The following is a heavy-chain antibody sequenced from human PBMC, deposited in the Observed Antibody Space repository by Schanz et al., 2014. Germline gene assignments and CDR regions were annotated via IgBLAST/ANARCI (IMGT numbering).Heavy chain of an antibody. Sequence: EVQLAESGGGLVQPGGSLRLSCAASTFTFSSDWMSWVRQAPGKGLEWVSYVSRSTPDIYYADSVKGRFTMSRDNAKNSVFLQMNSLRAEDTAVYFCVSQTGSPNYWGQGTLVTVSS. V-gene: IGHV3-48*01. CDR3: VSQTGSPNY. CDR1: TFTFSSDW. J-gene: IGHJ4*02. D-gene: IGHD6-13*01. CDR2: VSRSTPDI.